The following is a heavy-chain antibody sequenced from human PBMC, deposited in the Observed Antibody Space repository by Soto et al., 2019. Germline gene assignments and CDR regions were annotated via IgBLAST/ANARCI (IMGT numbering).Heavy chain of an antibody. Sequence: QVQLQESGPGLVRPSQTLSLTCTVSGGSISSGGYYWSWIRQHPGKGLEWTGYIYYSASTYYNPSLKGRVTMSVDTSKNQFSLRLSSVTAADTAVYYCARAWGGYFDYWGQGTLVTVSS. V-gene: IGHV4-31*03. CDR3: ARAWGGYFDY. D-gene: IGHD3-16*01. CDR1: GGSISSGGYY. CDR2: IYYSAST. J-gene: IGHJ4*02.